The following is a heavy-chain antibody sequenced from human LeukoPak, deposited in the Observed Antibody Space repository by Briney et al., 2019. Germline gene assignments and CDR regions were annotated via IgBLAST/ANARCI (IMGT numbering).Heavy chain of an antibody. Sequence: ASVKVSCKASGYTFTSYYMHWVRQAPGQGLEWMGIINPSGGSTTYTQKFQGRVTVTGDTSTSTVYMELSSLRSEDTAVYYCARGPYRYFDYWGQGTLVTVSS. J-gene: IGHJ4*02. D-gene: IGHD5-18*01. CDR3: ARGPYRYFDY. CDR1: GYTFTSYY. V-gene: IGHV1-46*01. CDR2: INPSGGST.